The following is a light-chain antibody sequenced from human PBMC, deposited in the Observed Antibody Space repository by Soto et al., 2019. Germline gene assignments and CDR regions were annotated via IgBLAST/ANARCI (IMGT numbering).Light chain of an antibody. CDR1: QNISIY. J-gene: IGKJ3*01. V-gene: IGKV1-39*01. CDR2: TGS. Sequence: DIQMTQSPSSLSASVGDRVTITCRASQNISIYLNWYQQKPGKAPKLLIYTGSNLQSGVPSRFSADGSGTDFTLTISSLQPEDFATYYCQQSSSTPPFTFGPGTKVDIK. CDR3: QQSSSTPPFT.